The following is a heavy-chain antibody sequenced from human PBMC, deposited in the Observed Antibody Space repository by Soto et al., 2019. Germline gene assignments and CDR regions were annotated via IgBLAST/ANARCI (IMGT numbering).Heavy chain of an antibody. Sequence: GGSMRVSCAAAGFNFSSYARSWVRPAPGKGLEWVSAISGSGGSTYYADSVKGRFTISRDNSKNTLYLQMNSLRAEDTAVYYCAKDPGAEYYDSDTYYYYGMDVWGQGTTVTVSS. CDR2: ISGSGGST. CDR1: GFNFSSYA. CDR3: AKDPGAEYYDSDTYYYYGMDV. J-gene: IGHJ6*02. V-gene: IGHV3-23*01. D-gene: IGHD3-22*01.